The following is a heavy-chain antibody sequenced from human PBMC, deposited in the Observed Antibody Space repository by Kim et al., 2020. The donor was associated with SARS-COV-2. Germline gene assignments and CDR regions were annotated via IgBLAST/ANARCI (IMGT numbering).Heavy chain of an antibody. CDR2: IHTTGT. V-gene: IGHV4-4*07. D-gene: IGHD3-10*01. J-gene: IGHJ5*02. CDR1: GASIAAYY. Sequence: SETLSLTCTVSGASIAAYYWSWIRQPAGKGLEWIGRIHTTGTNYNPSLKSRVTMSIDTSKNQFSLKLTSVTAADTAGYYCARGAYGSGSLGGFDPWGQGT. CDR3: ARGAYGSGSLGGFDP.